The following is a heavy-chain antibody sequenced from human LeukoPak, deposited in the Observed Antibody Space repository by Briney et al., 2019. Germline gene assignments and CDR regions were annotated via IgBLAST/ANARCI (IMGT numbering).Heavy chain of an antibody. Sequence: GGSLRLSCAASGFTVSSNYMGWVRQAPGKGLEWVSVIYSGGSTYYADSVKGRFTISRDNSKNTLYLQMNSLRAEDTAVYYCAKPIVGAFDIWGQGTMVTVSS. V-gene: IGHV3-66*04. CDR1: GFTVSSNY. D-gene: IGHD3-16*01. J-gene: IGHJ3*02. CDR3: AKPIVGAFDI. CDR2: IYSGGST.